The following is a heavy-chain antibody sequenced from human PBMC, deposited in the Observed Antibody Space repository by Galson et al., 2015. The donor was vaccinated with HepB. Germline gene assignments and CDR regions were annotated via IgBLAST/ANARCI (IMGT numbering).Heavy chain of an antibody. D-gene: IGHD3-3*01. CDR2: IRSSRRYI. V-gene: IGHV3-21*01. CDR3: ARAFPIEPGYDLWSGYTTSYFDY. CDR1: GFTFSSYI. Sequence: SLRLSCAASGFTFSSYIMHWVRQAPGKGLEWVSSIRSSRRYIYYADSVKGRFTISRDNAKNSLYLQMNSLRAEDTAVYSCARAFPIEPGYDLWSGYTTSYFDYWGQGTLVTVSS. J-gene: IGHJ4*02.